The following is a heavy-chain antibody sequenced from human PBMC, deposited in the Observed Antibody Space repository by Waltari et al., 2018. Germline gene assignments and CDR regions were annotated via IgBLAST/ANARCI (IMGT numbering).Heavy chain of an antibody. CDR2: IKQDGSEK. J-gene: IGHJ4*02. V-gene: IGHV3-7*04. CDR1: GFTFSNYW. Sequence: EVQLVESGGGLVQPGGSLRLSCAASGFTFSNYWINWVRQAPGKGLVVGSNIKQDGSEKKYVDSVKGRFTSSRDNAKNSLYLQMSSLRAEDTALYYCARITRNSPPDYWGQGTLVTVSS. D-gene: IGHD1-20*01. CDR3: ARITRNSPPDY.